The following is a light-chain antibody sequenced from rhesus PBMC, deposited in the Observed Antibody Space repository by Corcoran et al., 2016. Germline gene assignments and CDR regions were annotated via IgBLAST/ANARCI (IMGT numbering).Light chain of an antibody. CDR1: QGISSY. Sequence: DIQLTQSPSSLSASVGDRVTITCRASQGISSYLAWYQQKSGKAPKLLIYVASNLQSGVPSRFSGSGSGTEFTLTISSLQPEDFATYYCQQRNSYPFTFGPGTKLDIK. CDR2: VAS. CDR3: QQRNSYPFT. V-gene: IGKV1-38*01. J-gene: IGKJ3*01.